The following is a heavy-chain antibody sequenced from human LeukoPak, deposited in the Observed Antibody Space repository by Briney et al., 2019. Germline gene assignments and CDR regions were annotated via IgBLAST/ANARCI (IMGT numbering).Heavy chain of an antibody. J-gene: IGHJ4*02. CDR1: GFTFSSYA. CDR2: ISYDGSNK. Sequence: GRSLRLSCAASGFTFSSYAMHWVRQAPGKGLEWVAVISYDGSNKYYADSVKGRFTISRDNSKNTLYLQMNSLRAEDTAAYYCARSMGALYYFDYWGQGTLVTVSS. V-gene: IGHV3-30*01. CDR3: ARSMGALYYFDY. D-gene: IGHD1-26*01.